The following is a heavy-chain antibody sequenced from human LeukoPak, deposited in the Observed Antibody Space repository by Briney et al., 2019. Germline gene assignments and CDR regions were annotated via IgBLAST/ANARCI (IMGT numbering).Heavy chain of an antibody. D-gene: IGHD3-22*01. CDR1: GFTFSSYV. V-gene: IGHV3-23*01. CDR2: ISGSGGST. CDR3: AKEGYYYDSSGYHNWFDP. J-gene: IGHJ5*02. Sequence: GGSLRLSCAASGFTFSSYVMSWVRQAPGKGLEWVSAISGSGGSTYYADSVKGRFTISRDNSKNTLYLQMNSLRAEDTAVYYCAKEGYYYDSSGYHNWFDPWGQGTLVTVSS.